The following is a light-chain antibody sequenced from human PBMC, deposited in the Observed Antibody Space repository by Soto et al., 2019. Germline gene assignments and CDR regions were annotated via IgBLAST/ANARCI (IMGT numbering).Light chain of an antibody. V-gene: IGLV6-57*04. CDR1: SGSIASNY. CDR3: QSYDSSNPVV. Sequence: NFMLTQPHSVSESPGKTVTISCTRSSGSIASNYVQWYQQRPGSAPTTVIYEVNQRPSGVPDRFSGSIDSSSNSASLTISGLKTEDEADYYCQSYDSSNPVVFGGGTKVTVL. J-gene: IGLJ2*01. CDR2: EVN.